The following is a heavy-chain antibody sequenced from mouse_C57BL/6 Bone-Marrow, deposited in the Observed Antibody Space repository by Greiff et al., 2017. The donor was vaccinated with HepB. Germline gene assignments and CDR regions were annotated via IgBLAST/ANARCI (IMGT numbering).Heavy chain of an antibody. D-gene: IGHD2-5*01. CDR2: IDPSDSYT. Sequence: VQLQQPGAELVRPGTSVKLSCKASGYTFTSYWMHWVKQRPGQGLEWIGVIDPSDSYTNYNQKFKGKATLTVDTSSSTAYMQLSSLTSEDSAVYYCARAPSNSYAMDYWGQGTSVTVSS. CDR3: ARAPSNSYAMDY. V-gene: IGHV1-59*01. CDR1: GYTFTSYW. J-gene: IGHJ4*01.